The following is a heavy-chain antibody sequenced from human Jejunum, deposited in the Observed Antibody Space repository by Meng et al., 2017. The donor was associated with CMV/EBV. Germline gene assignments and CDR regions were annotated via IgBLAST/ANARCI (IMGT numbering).Heavy chain of an antibody. CDR3: AKDKAEGNEYYYYGMDV. CDR2: ISWNSGSI. CDR1: TVDDYA. Sequence: TVDDYAMHWVRQAPGKGLEWVSGISWNSGSIGYADSVKGRFTISRDNAKNSLYLQMNSLRAEDTALYYCAKDKAEGNEYYYYGMDVWGQGTTVTVSS. D-gene: IGHD1-1*01. V-gene: IGHV3-9*01. J-gene: IGHJ6*02.